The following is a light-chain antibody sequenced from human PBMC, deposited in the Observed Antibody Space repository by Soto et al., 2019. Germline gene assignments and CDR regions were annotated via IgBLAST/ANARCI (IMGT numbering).Light chain of an antibody. Sequence: EIVLTQSPGTLSLSPGERATLSCRASQRVNINLAWYQQKPGQAPRLLIYGASSRATGIPDRFSGSGSGTDFTLTINRLEPEDFAVYSCQQYGRSITFGQGTRLENK. CDR1: QRVNIN. CDR3: QQYGRSIT. CDR2: GAS. V-gene: IGKV3-20*01. J-gene: IGKJ5*01.